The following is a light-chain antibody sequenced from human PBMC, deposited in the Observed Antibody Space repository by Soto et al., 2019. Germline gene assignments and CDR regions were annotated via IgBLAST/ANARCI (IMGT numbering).Light chain of an antibody. CDR2: EDN. V-gene: IGLV6-57*03. Sequence: NFMLTQPHSVSESPGKTVTISCTRSSGSIASNYVQWYQQRPGSAPTTVIYEDNQRPSGVPDRFSGSIDSSSNSASLTISGLKTEDVAYYYCQSYDSSTHVVFGGGTMLTVL. CDR3: QSYDSSTHVV. CDR1: SGSIASNY. J-gene: IGLJ2*01.